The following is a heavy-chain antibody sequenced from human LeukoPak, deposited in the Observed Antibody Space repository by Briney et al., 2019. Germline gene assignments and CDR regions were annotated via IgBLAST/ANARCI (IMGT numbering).Heavy chain of an antibody. Sequence: SETLSLTCTVSGGSISSSSYYWGWIRQPPGKGLEWIGSIYYSGSTYYNPSLKSRVTISVDTSKNQFSLKLSSVTAADTAVYYCARVRAVTTAYYFDYWGQGTLVTVSS. CDR3: ARVRAVTTAYYFDY. J-gene: IGHJ4*02. CDR2: IYYSGST. D-gene: IGHD4-17*01. CDR1: GGSISSSSYY. V-gene: IGHV4-39*07.